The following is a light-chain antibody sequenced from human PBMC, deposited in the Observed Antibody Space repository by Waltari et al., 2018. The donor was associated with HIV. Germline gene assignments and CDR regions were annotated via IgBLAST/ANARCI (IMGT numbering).Light chain of an antibody. Sequence: SDVLTQSPSVSVAPGQTAKLSCWRHNIQHKGVQWYQQKPGQAPVLVIYDYTDRPAGIPERFSGSSSGNTATLTVSMVEAGDEADYYCQLWDTSSDHPAFFGGGTKLTV. CDR3: QLWDTSSDHPAF. CDR2: DYT. V-gene: IGLV3-21*02. J-gene: IGLJ2*01. CDR1: NIQHKG.